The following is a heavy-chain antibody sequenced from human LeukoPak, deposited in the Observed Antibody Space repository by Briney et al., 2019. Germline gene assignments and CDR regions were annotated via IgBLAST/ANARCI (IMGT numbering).Heavy chain of an antibody. J-gene: IGHJ5*02. CDR2: INHSGST. V-gene: IGHV4-34*08. CDR3: AGDYDSSGYYYSS. CDR1: GFTFSSYS. D-gene: IGHD3-22*01. Sequence: PGGSLRLSCAASGFTFSSYSMNWVRQPPGKGLEWIGEINHSGSTNYNPSLKSRVTISVDMSKNQFSLKLSSVTAADTAVYYCAGDYDSSGYYYSSWGQGTLVTVSS.